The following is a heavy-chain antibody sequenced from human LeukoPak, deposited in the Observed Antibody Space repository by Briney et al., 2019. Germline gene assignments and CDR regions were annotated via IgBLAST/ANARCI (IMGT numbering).Heavy chain of an antibody. D-gene: IGHD5-18*01. V-gene: IGHV1-2*02. Sequence: GASVKVSCKASGYTFTGYYMHWGRQAPGQGLEWMGWINPNSGGTNYAQKFQGRVTMTRDTSISTAYMELSRLRSDDTAVYYCARDIVMVTYWFDPWGQGTLVTASS. J-gene: IGHJ5*02. CDR2: INPNSGGT. CDR1: GYTFTGYY. CDR3: ARDIVMVTYWFDP.